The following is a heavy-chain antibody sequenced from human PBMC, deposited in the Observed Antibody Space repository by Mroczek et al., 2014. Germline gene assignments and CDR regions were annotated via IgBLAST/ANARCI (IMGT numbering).Heavy chain of an antibody. CDR2: IYYSGST. D-gene: IGHD3-3*01. CDR3: ARGAPPLEWLLPTTPFDY. V-gene: IGHV4-59*01. J-gene: IGHJ4*02. Sequence: QLQESGPRTGEAFGRPLSLTLHCLWWLHQSYYWSWIRQPPGKGLEWIGYIYYSGSTNYNPSLKSRVTISVDTSKNQFSLKLSSVTAADTAVYYCARGAPPLEWLLPTTPFDYWGQGTLVTVSS. CDR1: WLHQSYY.